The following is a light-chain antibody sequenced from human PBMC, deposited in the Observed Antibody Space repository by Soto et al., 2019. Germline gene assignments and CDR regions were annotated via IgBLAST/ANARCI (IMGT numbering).Light chain of an antibody. V-gene: IGLV2-14*03. CDR1: SSDIGAYNY. CDR2: DVS. CDR3: SSYTRSDTYV. Sequence: QSVLTQPASVSGSPGQSIAISCTGTSSDIGAYNYVSWYQQHPGKAPKLLIYDVSDRPSGVSNRFSGSKSGNSASLTISGLQADDEADYYCSSYTRSDTYVFGSGTQLTVL. J-gene: IGLJ7*01.